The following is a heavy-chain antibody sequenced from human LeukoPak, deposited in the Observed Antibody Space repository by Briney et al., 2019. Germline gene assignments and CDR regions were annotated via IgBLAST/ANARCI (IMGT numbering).Heavy chain of an antibody. J-gene: IGHJ6*03. CDR3: ARDPPRVGGYYYYYMDV. CDR2: IYTSGST. CDR1: GGSLSSYY. V-gene: IGHV4-4*07. Sequence: PSETLSLTCTVSGGSLSSYYWSWIRQPAGKGLEWIGRIYTSGSTNYNPSLKSRVTMSVDTSKNQFSLKLSSVTAADTAVYYCARDPPRVGGYYYYYMDVWGKGTTVTVSS. D-gene: IGHD1-26*01.